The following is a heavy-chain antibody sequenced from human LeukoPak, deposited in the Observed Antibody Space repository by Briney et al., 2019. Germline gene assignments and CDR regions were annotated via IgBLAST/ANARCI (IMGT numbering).Heavy chain of an antibody. J-gene: IGHJ4*02. Sequence: PSGTLSLTCAVSGDSISSNNWWNWVRQPPGKGLEWIGEIYHSGSTNYNPSLKSRVTISVDKSKNQFSQQLTSVTAADTAVYYCANNYGAGGYDYWGQGTLVTVSS. CDR1: GDSISSNNW. D-gene: IGHD3-10*01. CDR2: IYHSGST. CDR3: ANNYGAGGYDY. V-gene: IGHV4-4*02.